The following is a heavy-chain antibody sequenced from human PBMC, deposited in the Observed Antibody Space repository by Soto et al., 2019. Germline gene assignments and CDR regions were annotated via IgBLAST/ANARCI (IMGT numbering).Heavy chain of an antibody. J-gene: IGHJ6*02. Sequence: GGSLRLSCAASGFTFGSYAMSWVRQAPGKGLEWVSLISGGGGSTYYADSVKGRFTISRDNSKNSLYLQMNSLRTEDTALYYCAKGGGPTGYYYYGMDVWGQGTTVTVSS. CDR3: AKGGGPTGYYYYGMDV. CDR2: ISGGGGST. V-gene: IGHV3-43*02. D-gene: IGHD3-3*01. CDR1: GFTFGSYA.